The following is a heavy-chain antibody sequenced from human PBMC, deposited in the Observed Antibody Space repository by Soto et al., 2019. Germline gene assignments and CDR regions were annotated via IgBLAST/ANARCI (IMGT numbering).Heavy chain of an antibody. CDR3: ARLWARIVATICEYYFDY. V-gene: IGHV1-69*01. CDR2: IIPIFGTA. D-gene: IGHD5-12*01. CDR1: GGTFSSYA. J-gene: IGHJ4*02. Sequence: QVQLVQSGAEVKKPGSSVKVSCKASGGTFSSYAISWVRQAPGQGLEWMGGIIPIFGTANYAQKFQGRVTITADESTSTAYMELSSLRSEDTAVYYCARLWARIVATICEYYFDYWGQGTLVTVSS.